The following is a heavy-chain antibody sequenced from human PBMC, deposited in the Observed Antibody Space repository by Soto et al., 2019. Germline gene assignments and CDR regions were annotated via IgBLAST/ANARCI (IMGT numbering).Heavy chain of an antibody. J-gene: IGHJ4*02. D-gene: IGHD4-17*01. CDR3: ARAIRTLYYFDL. CDR1: GFTFSSSW. V-gene: IGHV3-74*01. CDR2: INSDGTDT. Sequence: XESLRLSFAACGFTFSSSWEHWVRQAPGKGLVWVSHINSDGTDTNYADSVKGRFTISRDNAKDSLYLQMNSLRAEDTAVYYSARAIRTLYYFDLCGQRTLVTVSS.